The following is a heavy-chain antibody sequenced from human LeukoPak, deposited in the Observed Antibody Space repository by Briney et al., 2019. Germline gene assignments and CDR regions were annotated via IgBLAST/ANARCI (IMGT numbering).Heavy chain of an antibody. V-gene: IGHV3-30*02. CDR3: AKQAYYSGSGTYYDDF. CDR1: GFTFSRYG. Sequence: GGSLRLSCAASGFTFSRYGIHWVRQAPGKGLQWVAFMRNDGSNKYYADSVKGRFTISRDNSENTLYLHMNSLRAEDTAVYYCAKQAYYSGSGTYYDDFWGQGTLVAVSS. CDR2: MRNDGSNK. J-gene: IGHJ4*02. D-gene: IGHD3-10*01.